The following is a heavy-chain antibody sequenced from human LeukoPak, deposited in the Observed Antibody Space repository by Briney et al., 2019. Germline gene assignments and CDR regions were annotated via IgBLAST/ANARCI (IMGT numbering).Heavy chain of an antibody. CDR2: IYYSGST. J-gene: IGHJ5*02. D-gene: IGHD2-2*02. CDR3: AAETRVVVVPAAIRGNWFDP. Sequence: SETLSLTCTVSGGSISSSSYYWGWIRQPPGKGLEWIGSIYYSGSTYYNPSLKSRVTISVDMSKNQFSLKLSSVTAADTAVYYCAAETRVVVVPAAIRGNWFDPWGQGTLVTISS. V-gene: IGHV4-39*01. CDR1: GGSISSSSYY.